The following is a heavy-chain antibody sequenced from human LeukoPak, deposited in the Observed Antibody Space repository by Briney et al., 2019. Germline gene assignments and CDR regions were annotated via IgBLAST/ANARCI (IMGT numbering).Heavy chain of an antibody. Sequence: GGSLRLSCAASGFTFSSYWMSWVRQAPGKGLEWVANIKQDGSEKYYVDSVKGRFTISRDNAKNSLYLQMNSLRAEDTAVYYCAREAGYYDSSGIDAFDIWGQGTMVTVSS. V-gene: IGHV3-7*01. D-gene: IGHD3-22*01. CDR2: IKQDGSEK. J-gene: IGHJ3*02. CDR1: GFTFSSYW. CDR3: AREAGYYDSSGIDAFDI.